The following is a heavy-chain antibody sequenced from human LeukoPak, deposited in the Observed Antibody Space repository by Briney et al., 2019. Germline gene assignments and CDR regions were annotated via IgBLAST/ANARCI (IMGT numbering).Heavy chain of an antibody. Sequence: SETLSLTCAVYSGSFSGYYWSWGRQPPGKGLEWIGEINHSGSTNYNPSLKSRVTISVDTSKNQFSLKLSSVTAADTAVYYCARDAWNGGNPKQLNWFDPWGQGTLVTVSS. D-gene: IGHD4-23*01. V-gene: IGHV4-34*01. CDR2: INHSGST. CDR3: ARDAWNGGNPKQLNWFDP. CDR1: SGSFSGYY. J-gene: IGHJ5*02.